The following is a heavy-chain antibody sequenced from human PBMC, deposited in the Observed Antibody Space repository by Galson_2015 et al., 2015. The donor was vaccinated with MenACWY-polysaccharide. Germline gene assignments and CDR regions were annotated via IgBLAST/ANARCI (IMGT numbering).Heavy chain of an antibody. Sequence: SLRLSCAASGFTARNKYMNWVRQAPGKGLEWVSTIGGSGSNTHYADSVKGRFTISRDNSKNTLSLQMNSLRAEDTAVYYCARVRYSTGKYQFDYWGQGTLVAVSS. J-gene: IGHJ4*02. V-gene: IGHV3-23*01. CDR1: GFTARNKY. CDR3: ARVRYSTGKYQFDY. D-gene: IGHD2-2*01. CDR2: IGGSGSNT.